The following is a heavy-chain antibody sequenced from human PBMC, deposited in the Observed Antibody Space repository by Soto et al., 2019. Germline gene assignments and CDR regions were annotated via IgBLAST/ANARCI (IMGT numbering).Heavy chain of an antibody. CDR1: GFIFSSYG. V-gene: IGHV3-33*01. Sequence: QVQLVESGGGVVQPGRSLRLSCVASGFIFSSYGMHWVRQAPGKGLEWVAAIWYDGTNKYYADSVKGRFTISRDNSKNTLYLQLNSLRADDTAVYYCARHYTPARSPLPGNYDLGVDYWGQGTLVTVSS. CDR2: IWYDGTNK. CDR3: ARHYTPARSPLPGNYDLGVDY. J-gene: IGHJ4*02. D-gene: IGHD3-16*01.